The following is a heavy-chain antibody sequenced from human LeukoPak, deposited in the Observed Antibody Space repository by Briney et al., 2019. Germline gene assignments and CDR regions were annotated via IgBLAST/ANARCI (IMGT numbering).Heavy chain of an antibody. Sequence: GGSLRLSCAASGFTFSSYWMSWVRQAPGKGLEWVSSISSSSNYIYYADSVKGRFTISRDNAKNSLYLQMNSLRAEDTAVYYCARASVDTAMAVDYWGQGTLVTVSS. V-gene: IGHV3-21*01. D-gene: IGHD5-18*01. CDR1: GFTFSSYW. CDR3: ARASVDTAMAVDY. J-gene: IGHJ4*02. CDR2: ISSSSNYI.